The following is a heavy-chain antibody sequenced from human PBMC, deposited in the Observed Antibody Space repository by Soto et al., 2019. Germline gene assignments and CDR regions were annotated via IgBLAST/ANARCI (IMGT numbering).Heavy chain of an antibody. Sequence: QVQLVESGGGVVQPGRSLRLSCAASGFTFSSYGMHWVRQAPGKGLEWVAVIWYDGSNKYYADSVKGRFTISRDNSKNTLYLQMNRLRAEDTAVYYCARDRKHIVVVTGPDAFDIWGQGTMVTVSS. CDR3: ARDRKHIVVVTGPDAFDI. V-gene: IGHV3-33*01. CDR2: IWYDGSNK. J-gene: IGHJ3*02. D-gene: IGHD2-21*02. CDR1: GFTFSSYG.